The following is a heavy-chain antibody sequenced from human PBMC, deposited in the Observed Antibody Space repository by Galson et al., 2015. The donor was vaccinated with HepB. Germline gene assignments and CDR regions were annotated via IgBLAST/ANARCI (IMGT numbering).Heavy chain of an antibody. CDR2: ISGSDITT. CDR3: ARGPFLLPTEYFDY. D-gene: IGHD2/OR15-2a*01. J-gene: IGHJ4*02. CDR1: GFTFSMYA. Sequence: SLRLSCATSGFTFSMYAMSWVRLTPGKGLEWVSHISGSDITTYYADSVKGRFTTSRDNAKNTVYLQMTNLRVEDTAIYFCARGPFLLPTEYFDYWGQGTQVTVAS. V-gene: IGHV3-23*01.